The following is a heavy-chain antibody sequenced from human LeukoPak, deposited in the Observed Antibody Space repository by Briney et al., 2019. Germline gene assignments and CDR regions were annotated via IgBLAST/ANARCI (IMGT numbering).Heavy chain of an antibody. CDR3: AKTGRPGYYFDY. Sequence: PGGSLRLSCTASGFRFGSYAMNWVRQAPGKGLEWVSVISGGGSSTNYADSVKGRFTISRENSKNTLYLQMNSLRAEDTAVYYCAKTGRPGYYFDYWGQGTLVTVSS. V-gene: IGHV3-23*01. CDR1: GFRFGSYA. CDR2: ISGGGSST. J-gene: IGHJ4*02.